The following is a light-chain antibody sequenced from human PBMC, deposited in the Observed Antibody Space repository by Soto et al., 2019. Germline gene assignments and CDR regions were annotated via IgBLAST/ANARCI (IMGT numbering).Light chain of an antibody. V-gene: IGLV1-40*01. CDR3: QSYDSGLSGVV. CDR1: SSNIGAGYD. Sequence: QSVLTQPPSVSGAPGQRVTISCTGSSSNIGAGYDVHWYQQLPGTAPKLLIYGNSNRPSGVPDRFSGSKSGTSASLAIAGLRAEDEADDYCQSYDSGLSGVVCGGGTQLTVL. J-gene: IGLJ2*01. CDR2: GNS.